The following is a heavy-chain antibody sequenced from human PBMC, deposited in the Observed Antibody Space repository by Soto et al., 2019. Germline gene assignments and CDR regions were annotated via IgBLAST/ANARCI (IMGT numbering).Heavy chain of an antibody. D-gene: IGHD2-15*01. CDR1: GYIFTAYS. CDR2: VNPSGGST. J-gene: IGHJ1*01. CDR3: AREENCSDGVCYSEYFQR. V-gene: IGHV1-46*01. Sequence: QVQLVQSGAEVKKPGASVKVSCKASGYIFTAYSMHWVRQAPGQGLEWMGVVNPSGGSTNYAQKFRCRITMTRDTSTSTVYMDLSSLTSEDTDVYDWAREENCSDGVCYSEYFQRWGQGTLVTVSS.